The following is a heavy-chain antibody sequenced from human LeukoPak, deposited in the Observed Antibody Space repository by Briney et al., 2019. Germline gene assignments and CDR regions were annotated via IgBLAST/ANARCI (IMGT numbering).Heavy chain of an antibody. Sequence: GGSLRLSCAASGFTFSSYVMSWVRQAPGKGLEWVSAISGSGGSTYYADSVKGRFTISRDNSKNTLYLQMKSLRAEDTAVYYCAKGGGYEAQYYYYYLDVWGKGTTVTISS. V-gene: IGHV3-23*01. CDR1: GFTFSSYV. CDR2: ISGSGGST. CDR3: AKGGGYEAQYYYYYLDV. J-gene: IGHJ6*03. D-gene: IGHD5-12*01.